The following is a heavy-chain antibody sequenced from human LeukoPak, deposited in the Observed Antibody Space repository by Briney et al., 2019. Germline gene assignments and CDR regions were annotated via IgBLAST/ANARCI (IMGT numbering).Heavy chain of an antibody. D-gene: IGHD2-15*01. J-gene: IGHJ5*02. Sequence: SETLSLTCTVSGGSINSYYWSWMRQSPGKGLEWIAYIHYSGGSTNYNPSLKSRVAISTDTSKNQISLKLSSVTAADTALYYCVRHGHCTDGSCDKFDPWGQGTLVTVSS. CDR3: VRHGHCTDGSCDKFDP. V-gene: IGHV4-59*08. CDR2: IHYSGGST. CDR1: GGSINSYY.